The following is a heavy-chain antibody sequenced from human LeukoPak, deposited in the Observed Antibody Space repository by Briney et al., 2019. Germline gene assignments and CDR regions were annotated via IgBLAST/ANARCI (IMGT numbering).Heavy chain of an antibody. CDR2: ISAYNGNT. D-gene: IGHD3-22*01. J-gene: IGHJ4*02. V-gene: IGHV1-18*01. CDR1: GYTFTSYG. CDR3: AILPPYYYDSSGYLDY. Sequence: GASVKVSCKASGYTFTSYGISWVRQAPGQGLEWMGWISAYNGNTNYAQKLQGRVTMTTDTSTSTAYMELRSLRSDDTAVYYCAILPPYYYDSSGYLDYWGQGTLVTVSS.